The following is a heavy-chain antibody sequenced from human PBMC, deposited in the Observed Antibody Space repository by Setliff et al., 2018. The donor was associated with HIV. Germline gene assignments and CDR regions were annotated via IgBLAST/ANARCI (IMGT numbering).Heavy chain of an antibody. J-gene: IGHJ6*03. Sequence: PSETLSLTCTVSGGSISSYYWTWIRQPAGKGLEWIGRIGPIYTSGFTNYNPSLKSRVTMSVDTSKNQFSLKLSSVTAADTAVYYCARSPGIAAAVGNYYYYMDVWGKGTTVTVSS. CDR2: IGPIYTSGFT. CDR3: ARSPGIAAAVGNYYYYMDV. CDR1: GGSISSYY. V-gene: IGHV4-4*07. D-gene: IGHD6-13*01.